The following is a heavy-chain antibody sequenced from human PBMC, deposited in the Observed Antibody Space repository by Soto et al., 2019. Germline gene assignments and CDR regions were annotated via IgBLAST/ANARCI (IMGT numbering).Heavy chain of an antibody. D-gene: IGHD7-27*01. J-gene: IGHJ6*02. CDR2: IAYDGSKK. Sequence: QVQLVESGGGVVQPGRSLRLSCAASGFTFSSYVVHWVRQAPGKGLEWVAVIAYDGSKKYYADSVKGRFTISRDNSKNTLYLQMHSLRVEDTAVYYCARVGWGYYYGMDVWGQETTVTVSS. CDR1: GFTFSSYV. CDR3: ARVGWGYYYGMDV. V-gene: IGHV3-30-3*01.